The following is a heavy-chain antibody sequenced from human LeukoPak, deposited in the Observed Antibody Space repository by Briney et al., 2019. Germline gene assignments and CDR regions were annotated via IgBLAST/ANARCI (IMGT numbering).Heavy chain of an antibody. CDR3: AKTPSYYGSGSYPSDY. CDR1: GFTFGSYA. V-gene: IGHV3-23*01. CDR2: ISGSGGST. J-gene: IGHJ4*02. D-gene: IGHD3-10*01. Sequence: GGSLRLSCAASGFTFGSYAMSWVRQAPGKGLEWVSAISGSGGSTYYADSVKGRFTISRDNSKNTLYLQMNSLRAEDTAVYYCAKTPSYYGSGSYPSDYWGQGTLVTVSS.